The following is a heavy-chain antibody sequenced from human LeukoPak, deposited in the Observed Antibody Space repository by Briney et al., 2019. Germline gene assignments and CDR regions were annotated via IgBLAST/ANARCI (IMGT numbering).Heavy chain of an antibody. Sequence: PSETLSLTCTVSGGSISSSSYYWGWIRQPPGKGPEWIGSIYYSGSTYYNPSLKSRVTISVDRSKNQFSLKLSSVTAADTAVYYCAREKGFGEIWFDPWGQGTLVTVSS. CDR3: AREKGFGEIWFDP. CDR1: GGSISSSSYY. V-gene: IGHV4-39*07. CDR2: IYYSGST. D-gene: IGHD3-10*01. J-gene: IGHJ5*02.